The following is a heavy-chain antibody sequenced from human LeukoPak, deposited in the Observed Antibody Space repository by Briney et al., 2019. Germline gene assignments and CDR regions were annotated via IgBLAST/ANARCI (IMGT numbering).Heavy chain of an antibody. CDR3: ASGQGRWFDP. J-gene: IGHJ5*02. V-gene: IGHV4-34*01. CDR2: INHSGST. Sequence: PSETLSLTRAVYGGSFSGYYWSWIRQPPGKGLEWIGEINHSGSTNYNPSLKSRVTISVDTSKNQFSLKLSSVTAAVTAVYYCASGQGRWFDPWGQGTLVTVSS. CDR1: GGSFSGYY.